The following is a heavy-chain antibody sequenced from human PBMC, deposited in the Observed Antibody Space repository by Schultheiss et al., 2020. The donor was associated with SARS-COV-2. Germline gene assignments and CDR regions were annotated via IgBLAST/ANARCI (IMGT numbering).Heavy chain of an antibody. J-gene: IGHJ4*02. CDR2: ILYDGSNK. V-gene: IGHV3-30-3*01. Sequence: SLKISCAASGFTFSAYAMHGVRQAPGKGLEWVAVILYDGSNKYYADSVKGRFTISRDNSKNTLYLQMNSLRAEDTAVYYCARDTAGVSGYWGQGTLVTVSS. CDR1: GFTFSAYA. D-gene: IGHD6-19*01. CDR3: ARDTAGVSGY.